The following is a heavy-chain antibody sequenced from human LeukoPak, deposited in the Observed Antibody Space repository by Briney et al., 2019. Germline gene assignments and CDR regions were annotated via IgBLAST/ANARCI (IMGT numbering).Heavy chain of an antibody. V-gene: IGHV1-46*01. J-gene: IGHJ4*02. CDR3: ARDCLGGWAWGY. CDR2: INPSGGST. CDR1: GYTFTSYY. D-gene: IGHD6-19*01. Sequence: ASVKVSCKASGYTFTSYYMHWVRQAPGQGLERMGIINPSGGSTSYAQKFQGRVTMTRDTSTSTVYMELSSLRSEDTAVYYCARDCLGGWAWGYWGQGTLVTVSS.